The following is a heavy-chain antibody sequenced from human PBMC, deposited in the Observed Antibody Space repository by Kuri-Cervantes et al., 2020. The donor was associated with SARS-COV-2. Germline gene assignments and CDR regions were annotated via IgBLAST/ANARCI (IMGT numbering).Heavy chain of an antibody. V-gene: IGHV3-48*01. CDR2: ISSSSSTV. CDR3: ARGRAATNWFDP. J-gene: IGHJ5*02. Sequence: ETLSLTCAASGFTFSSYSMNWVRQAPGKGLEWVSYISSSSSTVYYADSVKGRFTISRDNAKNSLYLQMNSLRAEDTAVYYCARGRAATNWFDPWGQGTLVTVSS. D-gene: IGHD6-13*01. CDR1: GFTFSSYS.